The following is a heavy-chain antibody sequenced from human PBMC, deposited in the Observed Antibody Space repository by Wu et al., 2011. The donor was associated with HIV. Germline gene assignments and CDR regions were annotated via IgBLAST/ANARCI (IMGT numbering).Heavy chain of an antibody. CDR3: ATRQTPYIDVLTERVAAAGENDVFEI. D-gene: IGHD3-9*01. V-gene: IGHV1-69*04. CDR1: GGTFATYA. CDR2: IIPILRRP. Sequence: QVQVVQSGAEVKKPGSSVRVSCKASGGTFATYAVSWVRQAPGQGLEWMGRIIPILRRPNYAQKFQGRVTVTADKSTTTLDLSSPTFDDTAVYYCATRQTPYIDVLTERVAAAGENDVFEIWGQGTTVTVSS. J-gene: IGHJ3*02.